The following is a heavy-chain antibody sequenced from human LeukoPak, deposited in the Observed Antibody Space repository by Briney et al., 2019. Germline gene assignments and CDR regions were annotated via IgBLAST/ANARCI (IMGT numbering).Heavy chain of an antibody. CDR2: INHSGST. CDR1: DVSIFRSNW. V-gene: IGHV4-4*02. Sequence: PSGTLSLTCAVSDVSIFRSNWWSWVRQPPGRGLEWIGEINHSGSTNYNPSLKSRVIISVDTSKNQFSLNLTSVTAADTAVYYCARGGGYSYGYFDYWGQGTLVTVSS. D-gene: IGHD5-18*01. J-gene: IGHJ4*02. CDR3: ARGGGYSYGYFDY.